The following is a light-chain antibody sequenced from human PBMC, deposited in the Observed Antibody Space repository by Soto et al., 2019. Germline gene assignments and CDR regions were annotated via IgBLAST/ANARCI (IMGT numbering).Light chain of an antibody. J-gene: IGLJ1*01. CDR1: SSDVGGYNY. CDR2: EVN. CDR3: SSYAGSSNV. Sequence: QSVLTQPPSASGSPGQSVAISCTGTSSDVGGYNYVSWYQQHPGKAPKLMIYEVNKRPSGVPDRFSGSKSGNTASLTVSGLQNEDEADYYCSSYAGSSNVFGTGNKVTV. V-gene: IGLV2-8*01.